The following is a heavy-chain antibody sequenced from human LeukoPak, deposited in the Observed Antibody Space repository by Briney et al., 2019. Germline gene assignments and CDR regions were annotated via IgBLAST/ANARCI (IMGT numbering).Heavy chain of an antibody. J-gene: IGHJ6*03. CDR2: ISGSGGST. CDR1: GFTFSSYA. CDR3: AKVDAYYDFWSGYSYPTNYYYYMDV. V-gene: IGHV3-23*01. D-gene: IGHD3-3*01. Sequence: GGSLRLSCAASGFTFSSYAMSWVRQAPGKGLEWVSAISGSGGSTYYADSVKGRFTISRDNSKNTLYLQMNSLRAEDTAVYYCAKVDAYYDFWSGYSYPTNYYYYMDVWGKGTTVTVSS.